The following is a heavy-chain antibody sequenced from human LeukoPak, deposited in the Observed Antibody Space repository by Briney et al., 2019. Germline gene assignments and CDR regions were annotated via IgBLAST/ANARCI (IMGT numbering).Heavy chain of an antibody. V-gene: IGHV3-43D*03. D-gene: IGHD3-10*01. Sequence: PGGSLRLSCAASGFTFDDYAMHWVRQAPGKGLEWVSLISWDGGSTYYADSVKGRFTISRDNSKNSLYLQMNSLRAEDTALYYCAKGKEYYGSGSSFDYWGQGTLVTVSS. CDR1: GFTFDDYA. J-gene: IGHJ4*02. CDR2: ISWDGGST. CDR3: AKGKEYYGSGSSFDY.